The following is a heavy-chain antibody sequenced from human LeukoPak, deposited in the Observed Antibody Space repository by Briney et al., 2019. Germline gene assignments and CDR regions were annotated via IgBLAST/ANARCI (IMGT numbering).Heavy chain of an antibody. J-gene: IGHJ4*02. CDR2: INPNSGGT. D-gene: IGHD2-2*01. CDR3: ARDPFSSSTHDYFDY. V-gene: IGHV1-2*02. Sequence: ASVKVSCKASGYTFTGYYMHWVRQAPGQGLEWMGWINPNSGGTDYAQKFQGRVTMTRDTPISTAFMELSRLTSDDTAVYYCARDPFSSSTHDYFDYWGQGTLVTVSS. CDR1: GYTFTGYY.